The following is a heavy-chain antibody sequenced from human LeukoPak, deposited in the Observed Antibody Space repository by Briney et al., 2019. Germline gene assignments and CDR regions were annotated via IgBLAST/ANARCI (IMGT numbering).Heavy chain of an antibody. D-gene: IGHD6-19*01. J-gene: IGHJ4*02. CDR3: ATVGYSSGEAHY. V-gene: IGHV1-69-2*01. CDR1: GYTFTDYY. CDR2: VDPEDGET. Sequence: ASVKVSCKASGYTFTDYYMHWVQQAPGKGLEWMGLVDPEDGETIYAEKFQGRVTITADTSTDTAYMELSSLRSEDTAVYYCATVGYSSGEAHYWGRGTLVTVSS.